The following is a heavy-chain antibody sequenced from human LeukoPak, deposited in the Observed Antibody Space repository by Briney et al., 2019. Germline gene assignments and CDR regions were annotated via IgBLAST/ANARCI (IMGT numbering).Heavy chain of an antibody. V-gene: IGHV3-7*01. CDR1: GFTFSSYW. CDR2: IKTDGSQI. Sequence: GALSLSCVASGFTFSSYWMTWVRQAPGKGLEWVANIKTDGSQIYYVDSVKGRFTISRDNAKNSLYLQMNSLRVEDTAVYYCARDLNWETYWGQGTLVSVSS. D-gene: IGHD7-27*01. CDR3: ARDLNWETY. J-gene: IGHJ4*02.